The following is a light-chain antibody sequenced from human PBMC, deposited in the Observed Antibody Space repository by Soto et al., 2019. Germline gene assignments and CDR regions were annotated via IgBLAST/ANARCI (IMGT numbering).Light chain of an antibody. CDR1: SSDVGGYNY. CDR3: SSYTSSSPLVV. V-gene: IGLV2-14*01. CDR2: EVS. J-gene: IGLJ2*01. Sequence: QSALTQPASVSGSPGQSITISCTGTSSDVGGYNYVSWYQQHPGKAPKLMIYEVSNRPSGVSNRFSGSKSGNTASLTISGLQAEDEADYYCSSYTSSSPLVVFGGGTKRPS.